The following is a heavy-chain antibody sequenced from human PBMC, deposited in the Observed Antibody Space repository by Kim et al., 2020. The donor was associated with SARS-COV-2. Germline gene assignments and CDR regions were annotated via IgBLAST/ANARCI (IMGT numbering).Heavy chain of an antibody. CDR2: ISSSSYI. J-gene: IGHJ2*01. Sequence: GGSLRLSCAASGFTFSSYSMNWVRQAPGKGLEWVSSISSSSYIYYADSVKGRFTISRDNAKNSLYLQMNSLRAEDTAVYYCASSKHDSRGEDWYFDLWGRGTLVTVSS. D-gene: IGHD3-22*01. V-gene: IGHV3-21*01. CDR1: GFTFSSYS. CDR3: ASSKHDSRGEDWYFDL.